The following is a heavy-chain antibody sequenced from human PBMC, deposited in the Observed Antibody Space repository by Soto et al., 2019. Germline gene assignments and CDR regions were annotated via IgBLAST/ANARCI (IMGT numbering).Heavy chain of an antibody. Sequence: SLRLSCTASLFTFSSYAMGLVLKAPGKGLEWVSVIYSGGSTYYADSVKGRFTISRDNSENTLYLQMNSLRAEDTAVYYCARTCSGGTCSFDYWGQGTLVTVSS. D-gene: IGHD2-15*01. CDR1: LFTFSSYA. V-gene: IGHV3-66*01. CDR3: ARTCSGGTCSFDY. J-gene: IGHJ4*02. CDR2: IYSGGST.